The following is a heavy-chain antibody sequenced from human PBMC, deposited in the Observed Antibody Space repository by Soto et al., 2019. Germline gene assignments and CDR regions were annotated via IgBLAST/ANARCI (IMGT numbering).Heavy chain of an antibody. V-gene: IGHV3-30-3*01. Sequence: QVQLVESGGGVDQPGRSLRLSCAASGFTFSSYAMHWVRQAPGKGLEWVAVISYDGSNKYYADSVKGRFTISRDNSKNTLYVQMNSLRAEDTAVYYCARDKSPYSSGWHNRHFDYWGQGTLVTVSS. D-gene: IGHD6-19*01. CDR1: GFTFSSYA. CDR2: ISYDGSNK. J-gene: IGHJ4*02. CDR3: ARDKSPYSSGWHNRHFDY.